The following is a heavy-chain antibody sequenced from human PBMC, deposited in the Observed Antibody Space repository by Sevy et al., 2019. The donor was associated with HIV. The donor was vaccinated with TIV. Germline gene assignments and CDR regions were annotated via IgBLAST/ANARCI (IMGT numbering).Heavy chain of an antibody. CDR2: IRSKAYGGTT. D-gene: IGHD6-19*01. CDR3: TRGGAYSSGWSYFDY. J-gene: IGHJ4*02. Sequence: GGSLRLSCTASGFIFGDFAMSWFRQAPGKGLEWVGFIRSKAYGGTTEYAASVRGRFTISRDDSKRIADLQMNSLKTEDTAVYYSTRGGAYSSGWSYFDYWGQGTLVTVSS. V-gene: IGHV3-49*03. CDR1: GFIFGDFA.